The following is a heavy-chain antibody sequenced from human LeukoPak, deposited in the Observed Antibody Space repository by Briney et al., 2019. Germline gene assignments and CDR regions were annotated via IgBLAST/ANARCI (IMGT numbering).Heavy chain of an antibody. CDR1: GGSIRSSSHY. V-gene: IGHV4-39*07. Sequence: PSETLSLTCTVSGGSIRSSSHYWGWIRQPPGEGLEWIGIIYHSGTTYYNASLKSRVTISVDTSKNQFSLKLSSVTAADAAVYYCARAVGYYFDNSGPSKTFDYWGQGTLVTVSS. J-gene: IGHJ4*02. CDR2: IYHSGTT. CDR3: ARAVGYYFDNSGPSKTFDY. D-gene: IGHD3-22*01.